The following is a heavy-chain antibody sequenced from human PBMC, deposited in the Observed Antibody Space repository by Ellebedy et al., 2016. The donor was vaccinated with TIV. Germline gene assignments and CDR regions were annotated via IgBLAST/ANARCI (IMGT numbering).Heavy chain of an antibody. CDR1: GFTFSSYW. J-gene: IGHJ4*02. Sequence: PGGSLRLSCAASGFTFSSYWMSWVRQAPGKGLEWVANIKQDGSEKYYVDSVKGRFTISRDNSKNTLYLQMNSLRAEDTAVYYCAKDRGIQLWPSLFDYWGQGTLVTVSS. CDR3: AKDRGIQLWPSLFDY. V-gene: IGHV3-7*03. CDR2: IKQDGSEK. D-gene: IGHD5-18*01.